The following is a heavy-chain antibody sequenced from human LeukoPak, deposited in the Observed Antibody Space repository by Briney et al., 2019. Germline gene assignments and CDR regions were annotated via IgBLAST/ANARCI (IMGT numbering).Heavy chain of an antibody. CDR2: IIPIFGTA. D-gene: IGHD4-23*01. Sequence: ASVKVSCKASGGTFSSYAISWVRQAPGQRLEWMGGIIPIFGTANYAQKFQGRVTITTDESTSTAYMELSSLRSEDTAVYYCARVGGNDYYYYMDVWGKGTTVTVSS. V-gene: IGHV1-69*05. CDR3: ARVGGNDYYYYMDV. J-gene: IGHJ6*03. CDR1: GGTFSSYA.